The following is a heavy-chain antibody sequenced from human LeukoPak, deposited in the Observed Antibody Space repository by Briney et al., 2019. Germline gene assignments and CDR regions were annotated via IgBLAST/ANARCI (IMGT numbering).Heavy chain of an antibody. J-gene: IGHJ4*02. D-gene: IGHD3-3*01. Sequence: GASVKVSCKASGYTFTSYDINWVRQATGQGLEWMGWMNPNSGGTNYAQKFQGRVTMTSDTSIRTAYIELSRLRSDDTAVYYCARDPDSITSFGVVTETISRYWGQGTLVTVSS. V-gene: IGHV1-2*02. CDR3: ARDPDSITSFGVVTETISRY. CDR2: MNPNSGGT. CDR1: GYTFTSYD.